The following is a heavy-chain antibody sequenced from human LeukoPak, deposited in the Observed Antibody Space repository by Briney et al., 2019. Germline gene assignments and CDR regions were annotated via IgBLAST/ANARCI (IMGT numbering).Heavy chain of an antibody. CDR1: GYSFTSYW. CDR3: ASTSYDFRSGYLY. V-gene: IGHV5-51*01. D-gene: IGHD3-3*01. CDR2: IYPGDSDT. Sequence: GESLKISCKGSGYSFTSYWIGWVRQMPGKGLEWMGIIYPGDSDTRYSPSSQGQVTISADKSISTAYLQWSSLKASDTAVYYCASTSYDFRSGYLYWGQETLVTVSS. J-gene: IGHJ4*02.